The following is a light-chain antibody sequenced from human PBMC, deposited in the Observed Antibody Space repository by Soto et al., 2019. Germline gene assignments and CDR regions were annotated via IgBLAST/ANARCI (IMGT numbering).Light chain of an antibody. CDR1: QSISSY. J-gene: IGKJ4*01. V-gene: IGKV1-39*01. Sequence: DIQMTQSPSSLSASVGDRVTITCRASQSISSYLNWYQQKPGKAPKLLIYAASSLQSGVPSRFSGSGSGTDFTLTISSLQPEDFATDYGQQRYSPRTCGGGTKVESK. CDR3: QQRYSPRT. CDR2: AAS.